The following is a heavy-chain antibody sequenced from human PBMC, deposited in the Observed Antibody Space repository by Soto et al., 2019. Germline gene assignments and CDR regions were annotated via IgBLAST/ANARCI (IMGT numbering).Heavy chain of an antibody. CDR1: GFTFSTYS. V-gene: IGHV3-21*01. Sequence: EVQLVESGGGLVKPAGSLRLSCAASGFTFSTYSMNWVRQAPGKGLECVSSISSRRSYIYYADSVKGRSTISRDNAKNALYLRMNSLRAEDTAVYYCSRDLGSGGSYSYWGQGTLVTVAS. CDR2: ISSRRSYI. J-gene: IGHJ4*02. D-gene: IGHD1-26*01. CDR3: SRDLGSGGSYSY.